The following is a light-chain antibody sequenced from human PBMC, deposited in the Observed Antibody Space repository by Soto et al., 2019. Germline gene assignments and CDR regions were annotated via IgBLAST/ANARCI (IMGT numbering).Light chain of an antibody. CDR1: SSDVGGYNY. V-gene: IGLV2-14*01. Sequence: QSVLTQPASVSGSPGQSITISCTGTSSDVGGYNYVSWYQHHPGKAPKLMIYEVSNRPSGVSDRFSGSKSGNTASPTISGLQAEDEADYYCSSYTTTNTYVFGTGTKLTVL. CDR3: SSYTTTNTYV. CDR2: EVS. J-gene: IGLJ1*01.